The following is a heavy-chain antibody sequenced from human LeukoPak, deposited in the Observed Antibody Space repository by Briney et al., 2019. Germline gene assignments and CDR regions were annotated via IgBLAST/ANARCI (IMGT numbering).Heavy chain of an antibody. CDR3: AREDSSSWYRVTASNGAFDI. D-gene: IGHD6-13*01. CDR1: GFTFSSYS. J-gene: IGHJ3*02. V-gene: IGHV3-21*01. CDR2: ISSSSSYI. Sequence: PGGSLRLSCAASGFTFSSYSMNWVRQAPGKGLEWVSSISSSSSYIYYADSVKGRFTISRDNAKNSLYLQMNSLRAEDTAVYYCAREDSSSWYRVTASNGAFDIWGQGTMVTVSS.